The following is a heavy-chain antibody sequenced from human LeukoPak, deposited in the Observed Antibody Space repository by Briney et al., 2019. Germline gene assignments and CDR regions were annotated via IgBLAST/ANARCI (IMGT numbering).Heavy chain of an antibody. J-gene: IGHJ3*02. Sequence: GGSLRLSCAASGFTFDDYAMHWAGQPPGRVLEWFSLISGDGGSTYYADSVKGRFTISRDNSKNSLYLQMNSLRTEDTALYYCAKGLTAMVTAFDIWGQGTMVTVSS. V-gene: IGHV3-43*02. D-gene: IGHD5-18*01. CDR2: ISGDGGST. CDR3: AKGLTAMVTAFDI. CDR1: GFTFDDYA.